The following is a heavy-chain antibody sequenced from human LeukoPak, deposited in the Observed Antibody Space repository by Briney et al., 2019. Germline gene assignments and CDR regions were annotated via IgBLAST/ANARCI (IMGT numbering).Heavy chain of an antibody. Sequence: ASVKVSCKASGYTFTSYDINWVRQATGQGLEWMGWMNPNSGNTGYAQKFQGRVTITRNTSISTAYVELSSLRSEDTAVYYCARVPQASNYDFWSGYYPRYYYYYYMDVWGKGTTVTVSS. D-gene: IGHD3-3*01. CDR1: GYTFTSYD. CDR2: MNPNSGNT. CDR3: ARVPQASNYDFWSGYYPRYYYYYYMDV. V-gene: IGHV1-8*01. J-gene: IGHJ6*03.